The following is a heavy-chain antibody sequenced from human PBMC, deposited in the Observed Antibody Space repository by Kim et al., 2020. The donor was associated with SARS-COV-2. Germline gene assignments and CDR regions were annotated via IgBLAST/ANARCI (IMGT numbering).Heavy chain of an antibody. D-gene: IGHD2-15*01. Sequence: GGSLRLSCAASGFTFSNYAMSWVRQAPGKGLEWVSAIKYSGATTYYADSVKGRFTISRDNSKNTLFLQMNSLRAEDTAVYYCAKDERIYCSGGSCYSASFDYWGQGTLVTVSS. CDR3: AKDERIYCSGGSCYSASFDY. V-gene: IGHV3-23*01. J-gene: IGHJ4*02. CDR2: IKYSGATT. CDR1: GFTFSNYA.